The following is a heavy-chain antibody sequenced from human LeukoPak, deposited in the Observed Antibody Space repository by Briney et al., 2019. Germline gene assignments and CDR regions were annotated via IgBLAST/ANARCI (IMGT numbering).Heavy chain of an antibody. D-gene: IGHD1-26*01. CDR1: GGSFSGYY. CDR2: INHSGST. V-gene: IGHV4-34*01. CDR3: AKVSGLVGAYYEIYFDY. J-gene: IGHJ4*02. Sequence: SETLSLTCAVYGGSFSGYYWSWIRQPPGKGLEWIGEINHSGSTNCNPSLKSRVIISGDTSKNQFSLKMTSVTAADTAVYYCAKVSGLVGAYYEIYFDYWGQGTLVTVSS.